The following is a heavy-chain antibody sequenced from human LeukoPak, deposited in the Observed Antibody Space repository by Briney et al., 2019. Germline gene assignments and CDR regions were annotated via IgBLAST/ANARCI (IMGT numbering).Heavy chain of an antibody. CDR3: ARDLGYYGSGSRLDY. D-gene: IGHD3-10*01. V-gene: IGHV4-38-2*02. Sequence: SETLSLTCTVSGDSISGYYWIWIRQPPGKGLEWIGSIYYSGSTYYNPSLKSRVTISVDTSKNQFSLKLSSVTAADTAVYYCARDLGYYGSGSRLDYWGQGTLVTVSS. CDR2: IYYSGST. CDR1: GDSISGYY. J-gene: IGHJ4*02.